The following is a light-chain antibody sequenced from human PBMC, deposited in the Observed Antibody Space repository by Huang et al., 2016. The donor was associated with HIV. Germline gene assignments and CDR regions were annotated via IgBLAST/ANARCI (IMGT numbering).Light chain of an antibody. CDR2: DTS. Sequence: EIVLTQSPATLSLSPGERATLSCRASQSAGGYLAWYQQKPGQAPRLLIYDTSNRATSIPARFSGSGAETDFTLTISSLEPEDFAVYYSQQPGSFGQGTKVDIK. CDR1: QSAGGY. J-gene: IGKJ2*01. V-gene: IGKV3D-11*02. CDR3: QQPGS.